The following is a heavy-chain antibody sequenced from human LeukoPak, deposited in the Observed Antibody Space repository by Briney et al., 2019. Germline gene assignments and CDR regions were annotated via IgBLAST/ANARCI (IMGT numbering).Heavy chain of an antibody. D-gene: IGHD5-24*01. J-gene: IGHJ6*03. Sequence: ASVKVSCKASGYTFTNYAISWVRQAPGQGLEWMGGIIPIFGTANYAQKFQGRVTITADESTSTAYMELSSLRSEDTAVYYCARGKWLQFRYYYYYMDVWGKGTTVTVSS. V-gene: IGHV1-69*13. CDR2: IIPIFGTA. CDR3: ARGKWLQFRYYYYYMDV. CDR1: GYTFTNYA.